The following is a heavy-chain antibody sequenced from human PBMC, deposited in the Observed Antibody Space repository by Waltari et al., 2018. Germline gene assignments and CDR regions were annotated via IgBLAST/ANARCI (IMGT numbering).Heavy chain of an antibody. CDR2: ISASSSSI. CDR1: GFSFSTPN. CDR3: VRRGSGSLLGAFDI. Sequence: EAQLVESGGGLVKPGGSLRPSCPASGFSFSTPNWDWVRQAPGKGLGWVSSISASSSSIYYADSLKGRFTISRDNTKNSLYLQMNSLRGDDTAVYYCVRRGSGSLLGAFDIWGQGTMVTVSS. D-gene: IGHD1-26*01. J-gene: IGHJ3*02. V-gene: IGHV3-21*02.